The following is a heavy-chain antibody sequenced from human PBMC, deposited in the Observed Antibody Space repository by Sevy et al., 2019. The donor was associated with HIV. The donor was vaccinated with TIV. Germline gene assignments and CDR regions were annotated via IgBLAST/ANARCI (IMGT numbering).Heavy chain of an antibody. V-gene: IGHV3-64*02. CDR1: GFTFSSYA. Sequence: GGSLRLSCAASGFTFSSYAMHWVRQAPGKGLEYVSAISSNGGSTYYADSVKGRFTISRDNSKNTLYLQMGSLRAEDMAVYYCARGFGYCSGGSCGGDVFDIWGQGTMVTVSS. D-gene: IGHD2-15*01. CDR2: ISSNGGST. J-gene: IGHJ3*02. CDR3: ARGFGYCSGGSCGGDVFDI.